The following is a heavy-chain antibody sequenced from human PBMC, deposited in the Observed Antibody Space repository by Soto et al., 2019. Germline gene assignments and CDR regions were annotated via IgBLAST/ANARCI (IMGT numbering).Heavy chain of an antibody. D-gene: IGHD3-10*01. CDR3: AIYVFGRAVRGVITAGYYYMDV. CDR1: GYTFTSYD. Sequence: GASVKVSCKASGYTFTSYDINWVRQATGKRIERIGWMNHKSGNTGYAQKFQGIVIITRDTSASSAYMELSSLRSEDTAVYYCAIYVFGRAVRGVITAGYYYMDVWGKGTTVTVSS. J-gene: IGHJ6*03. V-gene: IGHV1-8*01. CDR2: MNHKSGNT.